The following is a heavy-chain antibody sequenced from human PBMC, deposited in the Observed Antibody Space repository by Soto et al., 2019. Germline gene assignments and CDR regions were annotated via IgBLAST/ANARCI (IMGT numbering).Heavy chain of an antibody. V-gene: IGHV1-69*12. J-gene: IGHJ4*02. Sequence: QVQLVQSGAEVKKPGSSVKVSCKAAGGTFNSITINWVRQAPGQGLEWMGGIIPIFGTSKAAQKFQGRFTIIADASTSTAYMELSSLTSDDTAVYYCARGAGDYHAFFDSWGQGTLVTVSS. CDR1: GGTFNSIT. D-gene: IGHD4-17*01. CDR2: IIPIFGTS. CDR3: ARGAGDYHAFFDS.